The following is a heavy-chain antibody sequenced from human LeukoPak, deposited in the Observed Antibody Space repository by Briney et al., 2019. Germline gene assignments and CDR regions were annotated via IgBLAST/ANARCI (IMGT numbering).Heavy chain of an antibody. V-gene: IGHV4-34*01. D-gene: IGHD6-13*01. Sequence: PSETLSLTCAVYGGSFSGYYWSWIRQPPGKGLEWIGEINHSGSTNYNPSLKSRVTISVDTSKNQFSLKLSSVTAADTAVYYRARVTGERNRRIAAAGTGRWFDPWGQGTLVTVSS. CDR1: GGSFSGYY. J-gene: IGHJ5*02. CDR3: ARVTGERNRRIAAAGTGRWFDP. CDR2: INHSGST.